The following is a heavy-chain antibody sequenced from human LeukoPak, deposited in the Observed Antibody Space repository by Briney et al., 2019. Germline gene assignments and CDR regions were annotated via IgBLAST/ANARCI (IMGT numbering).Heavy chain of an antibody. J-gene: IGHJ4*02. V-gene: IGHV4-59*08. CDR2: IYYSGST. CDR3: ARHDSSGYWGYYFDY. Sequence: PSETLSLTCTVSGASISSYYWSWIRQPPGKGLEWIGYIYYSGSTNYNPSLKSRVTISVDTSKNQFSLKLSSVTAADTAVYYCARHDSSGYWGYYFDYWGQGTLVTVSS. CDR1: GASISSYY. D-gene: IGHD3-22*01.